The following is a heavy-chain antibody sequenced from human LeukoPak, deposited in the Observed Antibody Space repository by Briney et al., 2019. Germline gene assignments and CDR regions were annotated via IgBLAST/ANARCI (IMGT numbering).Heavy chain of an antibody. CDR3: ARASPYYDIGGAYGMDV. CDR2: IYYSGST. D-gene: IGHD3-9*01. V-gene: IGHV4-59*01. J-gene: IGHJ6*04. CDR1: GGSISSYY. Sequence: SETLSLTCTVSGGSISSYYWSWIRQPPGKGLEWIGYIYYSGSTNYNPSLKSRVTISVDTSKNQFSLKLSSVTAADTAVYYRARASPYYDIGGAYGMDVWGKGTTVTVSS.